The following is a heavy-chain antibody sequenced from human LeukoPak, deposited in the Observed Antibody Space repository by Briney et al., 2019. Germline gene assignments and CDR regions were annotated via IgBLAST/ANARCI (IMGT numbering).Heavy chain of an antibody. CDR3: ARKTYCSGGRCYGENWFDP. CDR2: IYYTGNA. J-gene: IGHJ5*02. Sequence: SETLSLTCTVTGGSVSGYHWNWIRQSPGKGLEWIANIYYTGNADYNPSLKSRVTISVDTSKNEISLILSSVTAADTAVYYCARKTYCSGGRCYGENWFDPWGQGTLVTVSS. D-gene: IGHD2-15*01. CDR1: GGSVSGYH. V-gene: IGHV4-59*08.